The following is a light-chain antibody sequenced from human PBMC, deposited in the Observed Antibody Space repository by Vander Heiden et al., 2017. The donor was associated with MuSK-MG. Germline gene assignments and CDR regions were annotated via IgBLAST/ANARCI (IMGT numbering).Light chain of an antibody. Sequence: DIAMTQFPDSRDVSLGGRATINCKASQILFHSDNSKHFLARYHQKPVQPPKLLMSWVSTRESGVPDRLSGTGSRTHFTLTIISLQAEDVAVYYSQQEPSAPLTFGHATRVDIK. CDR3: QQEPSAPLT. CDR2: WVS. CDR1: QILFHSDNSKHF. J-gene: IGKJ3*01. V-gene: IGKV4-1*01.